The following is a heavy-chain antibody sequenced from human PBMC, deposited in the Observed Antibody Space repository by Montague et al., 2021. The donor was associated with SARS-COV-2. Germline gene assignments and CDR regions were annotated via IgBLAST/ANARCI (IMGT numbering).Heavy chain of an antibody. CDR1: GGSISSASYY. D-gene: IGHD4-17*01. CDR3: ARDPHDYGWFDP. CDR2: IYSTVIT. Sequence: TLSLTCTGSGGSISSASYYWSWIRQPAGKGLEWIGHIYSTVITNYNPSLKSRVTISVDLSKNQFSLKMTSVTAADTAVYYCARDPHDYGWFDPWGQGTLVTVSS. V-gene: IGHV4-61*09. J-gene: IGHJ5*02.